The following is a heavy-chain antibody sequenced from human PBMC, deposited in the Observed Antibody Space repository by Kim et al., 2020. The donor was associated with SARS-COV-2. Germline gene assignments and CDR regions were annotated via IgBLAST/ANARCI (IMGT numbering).Heavy chain of an antibody. J-gene: IGHJ6*02. CDR2: ISSSSSYI. CDR3: ARDKRGYSSSPNPFHYYYYCGMDV. V-gene: IGHV3-21*01. D-gene: IGHD6-13*01. CDR1: GFTFSSYS. Sequence: GGSLRLSCAASGFTFSSYSMNWVRQAPGKGLEWVSSISSSSSYIYYADSVKGRFTISRDNAKNSLYLQMNSLRAEDTAVYYCARDKRGYSSSPNPFHYYYYCGMDVWGQGTTVTVSS.